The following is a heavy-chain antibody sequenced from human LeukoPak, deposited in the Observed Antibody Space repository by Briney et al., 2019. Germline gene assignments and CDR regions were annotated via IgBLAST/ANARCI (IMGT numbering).Heavy chain of an antibody. D-gene: IGHD3-10*01. CDR1: GFTFSSYA. V-gene: IGHV3-23*01. CDR3: ARGVIIIGRIRGAFDI. Sequence: GGSLRLSCAASGFTFSSYAMSWVRQAPGKGLEWVSAISGSDGSTYYADSVKGRFTTSRDNSKNTLYLQMDSLRAEDTAVYYCARGVIIIGRIRGAFDIWGQGTMVTVSS. J-gene: IGHJ3*02. CDR2: ISGSDGST.